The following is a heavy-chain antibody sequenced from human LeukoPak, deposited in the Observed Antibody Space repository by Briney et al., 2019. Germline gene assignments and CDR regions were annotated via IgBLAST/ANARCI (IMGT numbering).Heavy chain of an antibody. CDR2: ISASGGTT. V-gene: IGHV3-23*01. D-gene: IGHD6-19*01. J-gene: IGHJ4*02. CDR3: ATEAVGGTGRDLDY. Sequence: PGGSLRLSCAASGFTFSSYTMSWVRQAPGKGLEWVSAISASGGTTYYADSVKGRFTISRDNSKNTLYLQMNSLRAEDTAVYYCATEAVGGTGRDLDYWGQGTLVTVSS. CDR1: GFTFSSYT.